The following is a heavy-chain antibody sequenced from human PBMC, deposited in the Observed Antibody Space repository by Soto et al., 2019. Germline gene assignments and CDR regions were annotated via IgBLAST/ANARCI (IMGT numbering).Heavy chain of an antibody. V-gene: IGHV1-18*01. CDR2: ISGHNGNT. D-gene: IGHD2-15*01. CDR1: GFTFTSSA. J-gene: IGHJ6*02. Sequence: ASVKVSCKASGFTFTSSAMQWVRQAPGQGLEWMGWISGHNGNTNYAQKFQGRVLMTIDRSTNTGYVELRSLRFDDTAVYFCARDRVAATGSEPIIDSYKGMDVWGQGTAVTVS. CDR3: ARDRVAATGSEPIIDSYKGMDV.